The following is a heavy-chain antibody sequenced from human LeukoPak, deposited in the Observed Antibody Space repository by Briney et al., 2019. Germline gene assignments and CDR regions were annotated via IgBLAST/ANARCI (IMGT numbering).Heavy chain of an antibody. J-gene: IGHJ4*02. CDR1: GFTFSSYG. CDR2: ISYDGSNR. CDR3: AKRYSGYEIGLDY. Sequence: GGSLRLSCAASGFTFSSYGMHWVRQAPGKGLEWVAVISYDGSNRYYADSVKGRFTISRDNSKNTLYLQMNGLRAEDTAVYYCAKRYSGYEIGLDYWGQGTLVTVSS. V-gene: IGHV3-30*18. D-gene: IGHD5-12*01.